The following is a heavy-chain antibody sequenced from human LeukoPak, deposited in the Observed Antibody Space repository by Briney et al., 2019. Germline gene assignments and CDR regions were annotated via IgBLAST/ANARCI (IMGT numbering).Heavy chain of an antibody. J-gene: IGHJ4*02. V-gene: IGHV1-46*01. Sequence: ASVKVSCKASGYTFTSYYMHWVRQAPGQGLEWMGIINPSGGSTSYAQKFQGRVTMTRDMSTSTVYMELSSLRSEDTAVYHCAREWAATGRSFDYWGQGTLVTVSS. CDR2: INPSGGST. D-gene: IGHD2-15*01. CDR1: GYTFTSYY. CDR3: AREWAATGRSFDY.